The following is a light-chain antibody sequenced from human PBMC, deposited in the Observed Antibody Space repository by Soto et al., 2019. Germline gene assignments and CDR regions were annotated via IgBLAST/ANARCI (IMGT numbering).Light chain of an antibody. CDR3: CSYAGSSTLGV. V-gene: IGLV2-23*02. Sequence: QSVLTQPASVSGSPGQSITISCTGTSSDVGSYNLVSWYQQHPGKAPKLMIYEVSKRPSGVSNRFSGSKSGNTASLTISGLQAVDEADYYCCSYAGSSTLGVFGTGTKVTVL. CDR2: EVS. J-gene: IGLJ1*01. CDR1: SSDVGSYNL.